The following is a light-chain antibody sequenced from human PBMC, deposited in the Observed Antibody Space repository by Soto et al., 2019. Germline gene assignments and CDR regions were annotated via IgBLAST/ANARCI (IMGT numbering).Light chain of an antibody. Sequence: ALTQPRSVSGSPGQSVTISCTGTSSDVGGYNYVSWYQQHPGKAPKLMIYAVSKRPSGVPDRFSGSKSGNTASLTISGLQAEDEADYYCCSYAGNYTFVFGGGTQLTVL. CDR2: AVS. CDR1: SSDVGGYNY. CDR3: CSYAGNYTFV. J-gene: IGLJ2*01. V-gene: IGLV2-11*01.